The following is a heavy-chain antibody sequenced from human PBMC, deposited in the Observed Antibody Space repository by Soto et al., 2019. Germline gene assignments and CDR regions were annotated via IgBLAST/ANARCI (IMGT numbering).Heavy chain of an antibody. CDR3: AGDDTAGLLDF. Sequence: QVQLQESGPGLVRPAETLSLTCSVSTDSMRTYCWTWIRQSPRKGLEWIGHVYHTGRTKYNPSLGIRVTISLEMSKKQCSLRLTSWTAADTAVYYCAGDDTAGLLDFWGQGTLVTVSS. V-gene: IGHV4-59*01. CDR2: VYHTGRT. CDR1: TDSMRTYC. J-gene: IGHJ4*02. D-gene: IGHD3-3*01.